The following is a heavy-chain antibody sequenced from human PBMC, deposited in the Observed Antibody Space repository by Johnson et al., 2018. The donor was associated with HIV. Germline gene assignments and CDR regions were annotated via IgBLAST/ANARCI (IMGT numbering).Heavy chain of an antibody. Sequence: VQLVESGGGVVRPGGSLRLSCAASGFTFDDYGMSWVRQAPGKGLEWVSGINWNGGNTGYVDSVKGRFTISRDNAKNSLYLQMNGLRAEDTAFYYCARDFVAFGECTAFDIWGQGTMVTVSS. V-gene: IGHV3-20*04. J-gene: IGHJ3*02. CDR1: GFTFDDYG. D-gene: IGHD3-10*01. CDR2: INWNGGNT. CDR3: ARDFVAFGECTAFDI.